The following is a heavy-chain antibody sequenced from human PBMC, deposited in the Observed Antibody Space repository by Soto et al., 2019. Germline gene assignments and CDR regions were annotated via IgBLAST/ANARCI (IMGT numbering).Heavy chain of an antibody. CDR3: AIGNPDWFDP. D-gene: IGHD1-1*01. J-gene: IGHJ5*02. CDR2: IYRGGIT. CDR1: GYSISSGLY. Sequence: SETVSLTCAVSGYSISSGLYWGWIRQPPGKGLEWIGTIYRGGITYYNPSLKSRVTISIDTSKNHFSLRLSSVTATDTAVYFCAIGNPDWFDPWGQGTLVTVS. V-gene: IGHV4-38-2*01.